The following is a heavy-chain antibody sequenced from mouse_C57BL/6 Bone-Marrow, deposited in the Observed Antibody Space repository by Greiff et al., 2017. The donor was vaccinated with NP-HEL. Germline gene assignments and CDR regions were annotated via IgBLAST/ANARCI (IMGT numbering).Heavy chain of an antibody. CDR2: IDPEDGDT. J-gene: IGHJ1*03. CDR1: GFNIKDYY. CDR3: TTVEGYDESYWYFDV. V-gene: IGHV14-1*01. Sequence: EVQLQQSGAELVRPGASVKLSCTASGFNIKDYYMHWVKQRPEQGLEWIGRIDPEDGDTEYAPKFQGKATMTADTSSNTAYLQLSSLTSEDTAVYYCTTVEGYDESYWYFDVWGTGTTVTVSS. D-gene: IGHD2-2*01.